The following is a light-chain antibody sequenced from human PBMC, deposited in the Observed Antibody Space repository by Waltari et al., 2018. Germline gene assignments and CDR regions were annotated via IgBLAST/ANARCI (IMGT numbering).Light chain of an antibody. CDR1: QDIPNY. Sequence: DTQMTQSPPSLSASVGDRVTITCQASQDIPNYLGWYQKKPGKAPKLLIYDASTLATGVPSRFSGRGSGTDFTLIITGLQPEDVATYYCQQYDHMPITFGQGTRAEIE. J-gene: IGKJ5*01. CDR2: DAS. V-gene: IGKV1-33*01. CDR3: QQYDHMPIT.